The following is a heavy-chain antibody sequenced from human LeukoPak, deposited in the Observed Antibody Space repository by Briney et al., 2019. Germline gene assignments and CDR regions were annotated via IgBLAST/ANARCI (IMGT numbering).Heavy chain of an antibody. J-gene: IGHJ4*02. CDR2: ISVRSNYI. D-gene: IGHD3-22*01. CDR1: GYTFSSYS. V-gene: IGHV3-21*01. CDR3: VRLRRNSDTSGFYYYYDF. Sequence: AGGSLRLSCVASGYTFSSYSINWVRQAPGKGLEWVSSISVRSNYIYYADSVRGRFSISRDDARDSLYLQMNSLRAEDTAVYYCVRLRRNSDTSGFYYYYDFWGQGTLVTVSP.